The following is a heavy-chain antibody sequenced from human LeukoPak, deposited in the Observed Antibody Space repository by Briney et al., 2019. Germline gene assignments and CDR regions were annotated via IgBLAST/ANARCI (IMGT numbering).Heavy chain of an antibody. CDR2: NYYGGTA. J-gene: IGHJ5*02. CDR1: GGSISSSSYF. CDR3: ARDVGELSS. Sequence: PSETLSLTCTVSGGSISSSSYFWGWIRQPPGKGLEWIGSNYYGGTAHYNPSLKSRVTISVDTSKNQFSLKLTSVTAADTAVYYCARDVGELSSWGQGTLVTVSS. V-gene: IGHV4-39*07. D-gene: IGHD3-16*02.